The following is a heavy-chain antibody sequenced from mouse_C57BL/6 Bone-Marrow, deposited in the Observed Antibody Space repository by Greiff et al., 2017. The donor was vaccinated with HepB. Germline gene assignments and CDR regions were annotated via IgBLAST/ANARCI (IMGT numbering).Heavy chain of an antibody. Sequence: EVQRVESGAELVRPGASVKLSCTASGFNIKDDYMHWVKQRPEQGLEWIGWIDPENGDTEYASKFQGKATITADTSSNTAYLQLSSLTSEDTVVYYCTTWGYNYYAMDYWGQGTSVTVSS. J-gene: IGHJ4*01. CDR3: TTWGYNYYAMDY. V-gene: IGHV14-4*01. CDR1: GFNIKDDY. CDR2: IDPENGDT. D-gene: IGHD2-2*01.